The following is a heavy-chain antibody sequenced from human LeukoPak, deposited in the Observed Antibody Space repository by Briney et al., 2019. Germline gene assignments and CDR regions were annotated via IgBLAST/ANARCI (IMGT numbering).Heavy chain of an antibody. CDR1: GGSFSGYY. D-gene: IGHD3-10*01. CDR3: ARDRGFGYFDY. CDR2: INHSGST. V-gene: IGHV4-34*01. Sequence: PSGTLSLTCAVYGGSFSGYYWSWIRQPPGKGLEWIGEINHSGSTNYNPSLKSRVTISVDTSKNQFSLKLSSVTAADTAVYYCARDRGFGYFDYWGQGTLVTVSS. J-gene: IGHJ4*02.